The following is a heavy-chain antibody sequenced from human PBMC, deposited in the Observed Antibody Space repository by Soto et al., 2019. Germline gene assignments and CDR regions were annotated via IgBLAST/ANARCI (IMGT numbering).Heavy chain of an antibody. Sequence: QVQLVQSGAEVKKPGASVKVSCTASGYTFTNYGISWVRPAPGQGLEWMGWTSAYNGSTNDAQKFQGRVTMTTDTSTSTAYMELRSLTSDDTAMYYCARDGSTNDHWGQGTLVTVSS. CDR1: GYTFTNYG. CDR2: TSAYNGST. V-gene: IGHV1-18*01. J-gene: IGHJ5*02. D-gene: IGHD2-2*01. CDR3: ARDGSTNDH.